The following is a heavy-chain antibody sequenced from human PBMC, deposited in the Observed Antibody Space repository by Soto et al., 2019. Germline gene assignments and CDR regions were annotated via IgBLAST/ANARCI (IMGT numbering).Heavy chain of an antibody. CDR3: ARNMVRGVNYYYYGMDV. D-gene: IGHD3-10*01. CDR2: IYPGDSDT. J-gene: IGHJ6*02. V-gene: IGHV5-51*01. CDR1: GYTFTSYA. Sequence: ASVKVYCKASGYTFTSYAMHWVRQMPGKGLEWMGIIYPGDSDTRYSPSFQGQVTISADKSTSTAYLQWSSLKASDTAMYYCARNMVRGVNYYYYGMDVWG.